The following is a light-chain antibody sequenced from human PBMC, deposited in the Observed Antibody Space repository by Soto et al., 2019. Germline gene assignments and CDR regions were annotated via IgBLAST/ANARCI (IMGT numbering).Light chain of an antibody. Sequence: EVVMTQSPDTLSVSPGERATLSCRASQSVGSSLAWYQQKLGQAPRLLIYGASTRATGLPARFSGSGSGTDFTLAISILEPEDFAVYYCQQYGSSRTFGQGTKVDNK. CDR1: QSVGSS. CDR3: QQYGSSRT. J-gene: IGKJ1*01. CDR2: GAS. V-gene: IGKV3-15*01.